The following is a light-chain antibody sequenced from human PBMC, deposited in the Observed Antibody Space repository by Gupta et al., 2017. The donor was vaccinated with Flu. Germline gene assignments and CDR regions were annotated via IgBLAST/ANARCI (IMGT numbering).Light chain of an antibody. Sequence: QSVLPQPPSASGTPGQRVTFSCSGSSSNIGSNTVNWYQQLPGTAPNLLIYSNNQRPAGVPDRFSGSKSGTSASLAISGLQSEDEDDYYCAAWDDSLNGRGVFGGGTKLTVL. J-gene: IGLJ3*02. V-gene: IGLV1-44*01. CDR2: SNN. CDR3: AAWDDSLNGRGV. CDR1: SSNIGSNT.